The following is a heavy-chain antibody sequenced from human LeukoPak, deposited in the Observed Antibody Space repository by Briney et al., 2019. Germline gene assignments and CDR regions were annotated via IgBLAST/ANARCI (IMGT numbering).Heavy chain of an antibody. V-gene: IGHV1-46*01. CDR3: ARADIVVVVADGGGWFDP. Sequence: GASVKVSCKASGYTFTSYYMHWVRQAPGQGLEWMGXINPSGGSTSYAQKFQGRVTMTRDTSTSTVYMELSSLRSEDTAVYYCARADIVVVVADGGGWFDPWGQGTLVTVSS. CDR2: INPSGGST. D-gene: IGHD2-15*01. J-gene: IGHJ5*02. CDR1: GYTFTSYY.